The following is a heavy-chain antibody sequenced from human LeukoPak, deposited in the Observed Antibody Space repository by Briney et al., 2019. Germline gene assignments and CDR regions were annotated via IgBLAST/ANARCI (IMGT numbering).Heavy chain of an antibody. CDR3: ARDAVDTANAV. D-gene: IGHD5-18*01. CDR2: INSDGSIT. CDR1: GFTFTTYW. Sequence: GSLRLFCAASGFTFTTYWMHWVRQAPGKGLVWVSHINSDGSITSYADSVKGRFTISRDNAKNTLYLQMNSLRAEDTAVYYCARDAVDTANAVWGQGTTVTVSS. J-gene: IGHJ6*02. V-gene: IGHV3-74*01.